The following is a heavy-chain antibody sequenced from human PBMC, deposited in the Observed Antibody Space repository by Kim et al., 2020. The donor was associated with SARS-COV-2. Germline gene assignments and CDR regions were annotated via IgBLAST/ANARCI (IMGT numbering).Heavy chain of an antibody. CDR2: T. CDR3: ARGSSWYGLDY. Sequence: TSYTPSFQGQVTISADKSISTAYLQWSSLKASDTAMYYCARGSSWYGLDYWGQGTLVTVSS. V-gene: IGHV5-51*01. D-gene: IGHD6-13*01. J-gene: IGHJ4*02.